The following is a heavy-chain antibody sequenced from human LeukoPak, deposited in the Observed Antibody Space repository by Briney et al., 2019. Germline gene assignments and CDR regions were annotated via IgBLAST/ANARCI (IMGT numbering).Heavy chain of an antibody. V-gene: IGHV3-53*01. Sequence: PGGSLRLSCAASGFTVSDNYMTWVRPAPGKGLEWVSNIYGGSTYYADSVKGRFTISRDNSKNTVYLQMNSLRAEDTAVYYCARDFEGVHRTTNSYAYYYYMDVWGKGTTVIVSS. CDR1: GFTVSDNY. D-gene: IGHD3-16*01. CDR2: IYGGST. CDR3: ARDFEGVHRTTNSYAYYYYMDV. J-gene: IGHJ6*03.